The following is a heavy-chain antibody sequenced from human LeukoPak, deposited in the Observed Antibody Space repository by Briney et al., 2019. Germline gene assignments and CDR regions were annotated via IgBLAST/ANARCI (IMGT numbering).Heavy chain of an antibody. D-gene: IGHD3-10*01. CDR1: GFPFANYA. V-gene: IGHV3-23*01. J-gene: IGHJ4*02. CDR3: ARDRDYYGSGSYSEIDY. CDR2: IIGSVAST. Sequence: GGSLRLSCAASGFPFANYAMSWVRQTPGKGLEWVSHIIGSVASTQYADSVKGRFTISRDNAKNSLYLQMNSLRAEDTAVYYCARDRDYYGSGSYSEIDYWGQGTLVTVSS.